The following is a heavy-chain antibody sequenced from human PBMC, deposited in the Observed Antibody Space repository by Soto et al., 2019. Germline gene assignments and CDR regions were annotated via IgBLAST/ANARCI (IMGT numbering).Heavy chain of an antibody. D-gene: IGHD4-17*01. CDR3: ARSDYGDYVGAFDI. CDR1: GFTVSSNY. V-gene: IGHV3-53*04. J-gene: IGHJ3*02. Sequence: GGSLRLSCAASGFTVSSNYMSWVRQAPGKGLEWVSVIYSGGSTYYADSVKGRFTISRHNSKNTLYLQMNSLRAEDTAVYYCARSDYGDYVGAFDIWGQGTMVTVSS. CDR2: IYSGGST.